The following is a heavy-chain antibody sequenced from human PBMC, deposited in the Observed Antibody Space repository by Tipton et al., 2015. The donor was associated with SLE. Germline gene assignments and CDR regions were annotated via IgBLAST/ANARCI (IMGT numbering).Heavy chain of an antibody. CDR3: ARDLKTTVTTFAFDI. V-gene: IGHV4-59*11. Sequence: TLSLTCKVSGISISTHYWSWIRQPPGKGLEWIGQMHNSGDSTYNPSLKSRVTISVDTSKNQFSLKLSSVTAADTAVYYCARDLKTTVTTFAFDIWGQGTMVTVSS. J-gene: IGHJ3*02. CDR2: MHNSGDS. CDR1: GISISTHY. D-gene: IGHD4-17*01.